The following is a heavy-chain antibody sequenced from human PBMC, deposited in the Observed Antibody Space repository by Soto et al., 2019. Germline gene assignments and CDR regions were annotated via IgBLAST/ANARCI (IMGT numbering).Heavy chain of an antibody. CDR2: INHRGST. Sequence: QVQLQQWGAGLLKPSETLSLTCAVYGGSFSGYYWSWIRQPPGKGLEWIGEINHRGSTNYNPSLKSPVTISVDPSKNQWSLRLSSVTAADPAVYYCARDNVLRYFDWLSGAFDIWGQGTMVTVSS. CDR1: GGSFSGYY. J-gene: IGHJ3*02. V-gene: IGHV4-34*01. D-gene: IGHD3-9*01. CDR3: ARDNVLRYFDWLSGAFDI.